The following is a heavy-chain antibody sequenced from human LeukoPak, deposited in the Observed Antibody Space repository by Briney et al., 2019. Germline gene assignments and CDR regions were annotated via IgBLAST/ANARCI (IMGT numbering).Heavy chain of an antibody. CDR3: AKDLGIVVTIVDY. CDR1: GFTFSSYA. J-gene: IGHJ4*02. V-gene: IGHV3-23*01. CDR2: ISGSGDDT. D-gene: IGHD5-12*01. Sequence: PGGSLRLSCAASGFTFSSYAMSWVRQAPGKGLEWVSAISGSGDDTYYADSVKGRFTISRDNSKNTLYLQMNSLTAEDTAVYYCAKDLGIVVTIVDYWGQGTLVTVSS.